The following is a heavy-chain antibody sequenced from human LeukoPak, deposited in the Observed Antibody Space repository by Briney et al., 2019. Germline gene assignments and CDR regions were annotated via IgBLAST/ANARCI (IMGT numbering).Heavy chain of an antibody. J-gene: IGHJ4*02. CDR3: ARHSHRGYSGYNPYHFDY. D-gene: IGHD5-12*01. V-gene: IGHV4-59*08. CDR2: IYYSGST. Sequence: PSETLSLTCTVSGVSISSYYWSWIRQPPGKGLEWIGYIYYSGSTNYNPSLKSRVTISVDTSNNQFSLRLSSVTAADTAVYYCARHSHRGYSGYNPYHFDYWGQGALVTVSS. CDR1: GVSISSYY.